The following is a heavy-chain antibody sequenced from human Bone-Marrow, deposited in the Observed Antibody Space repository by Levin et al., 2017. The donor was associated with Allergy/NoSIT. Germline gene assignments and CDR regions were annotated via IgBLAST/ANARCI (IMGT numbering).Heavy chain of an antibody. Sequence: ASVKVSCMASRGTFSSYGISWVRQAPGQGLEWMGRIIPIFGITHYAPKFQGRVTFTAERSTTTAYMELTSLTSEDTAVYYWARDSSPMIIVVTPVRGAFDIWGQGTMVTVSS. CDR3: ARDSSPMIIVVTPVRGAFDI. J-gene: IGHJ3*02. D-gene: IGHD3-22*01. CDR2: IIPIFGIT. CDR1: RGTFSSYG. V-gene: IGHV1-69*04.